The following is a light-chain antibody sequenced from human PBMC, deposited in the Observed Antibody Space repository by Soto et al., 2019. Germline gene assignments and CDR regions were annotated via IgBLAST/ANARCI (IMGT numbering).Light chain of an antibody. J-gene: IGKJ1*01. CDR3: QQYNSYS. CDR1: QNIYTW. CDR2: DAS. Sequence: DYQVTQSPSTLSASVGDRVTIPCRASQNIYTWLAWYQQKPGIAPKLLIYDASSLESGVPSRFSGSGSGTEFTLTISSLQPDDFATYHCQQYNSYSFGQGTKVDIK. V-gene: IGKV1-5*01.